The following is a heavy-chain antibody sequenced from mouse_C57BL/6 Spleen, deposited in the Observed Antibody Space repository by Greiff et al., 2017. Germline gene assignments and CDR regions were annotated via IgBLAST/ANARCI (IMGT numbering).Heavy chain of an antibody. CDR3: GRHEGLTGTGYFDY. CDR2: FYPGGSSI. CDR1: GYTFTEYT. D-gene: IGHD4-1*01. Sequence: VQLQQSGAELVKPGASVKLSCKASGYTFTEYTIHWVKQRSGQGLEWIGWFYPGGSSIKYNEKFKDKATLTADKSSSTVYMELSSSPSEDSAVXFCGRHEGLTGTGYFDYWGQGTTLTVSS. V-gene: IGHV1-62-2*01. J-gene: IGHJ2*01.